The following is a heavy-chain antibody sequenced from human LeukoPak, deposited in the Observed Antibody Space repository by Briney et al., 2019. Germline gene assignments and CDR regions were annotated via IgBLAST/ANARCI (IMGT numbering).Heavy chain of an antibody. CDR1: GFTFTGYS. CDR2: ISISSDRI. CDR3: ARVRGGYRSGGNCYSAFDI. J-gene: IGHJ3*02. V-gene: IGHV3-48*01. D-gene: IGHD2-15*01. Sequence: GGSLRLSCAASGFTFTGYSMNWVRQAPGKGLEWVSYISISSDRIYYADSVKGRFTISRDNAKNSLYLQMNSLRAEDTAVYYCARVRGGYRSGGNCYSAFDIWGQGTMVTVSS.